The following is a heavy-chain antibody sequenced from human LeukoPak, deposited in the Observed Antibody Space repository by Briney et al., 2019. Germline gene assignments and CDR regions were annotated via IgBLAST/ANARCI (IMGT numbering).Heavy chain of an antibody. J-gene: IGHJ6*03. Sequence: GSLRLSCAASGFTFSSYWMSWVRQAPGKGLEWVANIKQDGSEKYYVDSVKGRFTISRDNAKNSLYLQMNRLRAEDTAVYYCAKEVGATTIPWYYYYYMDVWGKGTTVTVSS. CDR3: AKEVGATTIPWYYYYYMDV. D-gene: IGHD1-26*01. CDR1: GFTFSSYW. CDR2: IKQDGSEK. V-gene: IGHV3-7*01.